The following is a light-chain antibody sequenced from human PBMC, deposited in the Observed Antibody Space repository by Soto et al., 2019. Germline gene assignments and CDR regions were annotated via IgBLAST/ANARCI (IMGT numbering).Light chain of an antibody. CDR2: GAS. V-gene: IGKV3-20*01. J-gene: IGKJ4*01. CDR1: QSIRSNY. CDR3: QQCGDSPLT. Sequence: EIVLTQSPCTLSLSPGERATLSCRASQSIRSNYLAWYQQKPGQAPSLLIYGASSRATGIPDRFSGSGSGTDFTLTISSLQPEDFAVYYCQQCGDSPLTFGGGTRVEIK.